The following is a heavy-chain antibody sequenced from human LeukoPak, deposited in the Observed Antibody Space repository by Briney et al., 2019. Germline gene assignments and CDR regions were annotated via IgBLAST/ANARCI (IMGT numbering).Heavy chain of an antibody. CDR1: GFNLRSHY. D-gene: IGHD3-10*02. CDR3: AELGITMIGGV. Sequence: PGGSLRLSCAASGFNLRSHYMTWVRQAPGKGLEWVSYISSSGSTIYYADSVKGRFTISRDNAKNSLYLQMNSLRAEDTAVYYCAELGITMIGGVWGKGTTVTISS. V-gene: IGHV3-48*03. J-gene: IGHJ6*04. CDR2: ISSSGSTI.